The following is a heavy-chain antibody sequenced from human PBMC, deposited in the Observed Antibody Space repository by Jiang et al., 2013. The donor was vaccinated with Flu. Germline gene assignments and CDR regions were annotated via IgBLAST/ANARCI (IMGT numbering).Heavy chain of an antibody. V-gene: IGHV6-1*01. Sequence: QTLSLTCAISGDSVSSNSAAWNWIRQSPSRGLEWLGRTYYRSKWYNDYAVSVKSRITINPDTSKNQFSLQLNSVTPEDTAVYYCARSQIAAAGEPHSKSKIAWFDPWGQGTLVTVSS. J-gene: IGHJ5*02. D-gene: IGHD6-13*01. CDR1: GDSVSSNSAA. CDR2: TYYRSKWYN. CDR3: ARSQIAAAGEPHSKSKIAWFDP.